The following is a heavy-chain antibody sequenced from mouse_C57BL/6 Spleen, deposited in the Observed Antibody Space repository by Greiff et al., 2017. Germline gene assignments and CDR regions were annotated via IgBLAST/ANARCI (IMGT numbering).Heavy chain of an antibody. D-gene: IGHD1-1*01. Sequence: QVQLQQPGAELVMPGASVKLSCKASGYTFTSYWMHWVKQRPGQGLEWIGGIDPSDSYTNYNQKFKGKSTLTVDKSSSTAYMQLSSLTSEDSAVYYCARSGGSREGYYYAMDYWGQGTSVTVSS. CDR2: IDPSDSYT. CDR3: ARSGGSREGYYYAMDY. J-gene: IGHJ4*01. CDR1: GYTFTSYW. V-gene: IGHV1-69*01.